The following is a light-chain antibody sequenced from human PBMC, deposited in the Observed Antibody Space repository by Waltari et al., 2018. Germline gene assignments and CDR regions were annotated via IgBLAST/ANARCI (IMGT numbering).Light chain of an antibody. CDR3: QQRSNWPRT. J-gene: IGKJ1*01. V-gene: IGKV3-11*01. CDR1: QSVSSY. CDR2: SAS. Sequence: ELVLTQPPATLSLYPGARAPLSCRASQSVSSYLAWYQQMHGQAPRLLIPSASNRATGIPARFSGSGSGTDFTLTISSLEPEDFAVYYCQQRSNWPRTFGQGTKVEIK.